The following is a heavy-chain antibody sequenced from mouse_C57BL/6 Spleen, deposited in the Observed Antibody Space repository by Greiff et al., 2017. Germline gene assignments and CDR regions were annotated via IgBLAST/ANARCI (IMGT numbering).Heavy chain of an antibody. Sequence: QVHVKQSGAELVKPGASVKISCKASGYAFSSYWMNWVKQRPGKGLEWIGQIYPGDGDTNYNGKFKGKATLTADKSSSTAYMQLSSLTSEDSAVYFCAVIYYDYDGFAYWGQGTLVTVSA. J-gene: IGHJ3*01. D-gene: IGHD2-4*01. CDR1: GYAFSSYW. V-gene: IGHV1-80*01. CDR2: IYPGDGDT. CDR3: AVIYYDYDGFAY.